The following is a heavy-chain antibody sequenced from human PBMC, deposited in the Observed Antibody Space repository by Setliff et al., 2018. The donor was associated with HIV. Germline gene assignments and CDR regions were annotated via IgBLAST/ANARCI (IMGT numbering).Heavy chain of an antibody. CDR2: ISQTRST. CDR3: ARGRLRTVTSLIKRRASYTWLDP. J-gene: IGHJ5*02. Sequence: SLTCVVYGGSFSGDYWVWIRQSPGKGLEWIGDISQTRSTNYDPSLKSRVTISLDTSKNQLSLKLTSVSAADTAVYYCARGRLRTVTSLIKRRASYTWLDPWGQGTQVTVSS. D-gene: IGHD3-16*01. CDR1: GGSFSGDY. V-gene: IGHV4-34*01.